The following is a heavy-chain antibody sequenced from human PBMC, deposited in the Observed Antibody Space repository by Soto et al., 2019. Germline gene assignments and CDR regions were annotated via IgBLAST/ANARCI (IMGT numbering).Heavy chain of an antibody. CDR1: GGICITYG. D-gene: IGHD3-3*01. V-gene: IGHV3-33*01. CDR3: ARDGPHITIFGYGDY. CDR2: IWYDGSNK. Sequence: SLRHSCEASGGICITYGMRWVRQATGKGLEWVAVIWYDGSNKYYADSVKGRFTISRDNFKNTLYLQMSSLRTDDTAVYYCARDGPHITIFGYGDYWGQGNFVTVSS. J-gene: IGHJ4*02.